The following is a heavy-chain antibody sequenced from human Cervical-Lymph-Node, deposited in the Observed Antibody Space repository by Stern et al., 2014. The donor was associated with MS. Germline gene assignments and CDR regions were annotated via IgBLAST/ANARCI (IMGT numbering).Heavy chain of an antibody. Sequence: EMQLVESGGALVQPGGSLRLSCAASGVTFSHYAMSWVRQAPGTGLEWVSSISGSGDTTYHANSVKGRFTVSRDNSKNTLSLQMNNLRVEDTAVYYCATAFCSSSSCYPTESWGQGTLVTVSS. D-gene: IGHD2-2*01. CDR2: ISGSGDTT. CDR3: ATAFCSSSSCYPTES. CDR1: GVTFSHYA. J-gene: IGHJ5*02. V-gene: IGHV3-23*04.